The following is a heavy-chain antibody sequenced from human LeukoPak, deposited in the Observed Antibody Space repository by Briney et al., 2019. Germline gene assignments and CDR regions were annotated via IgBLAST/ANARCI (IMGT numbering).Heavy chain of an antibody. J-gene: IGHJ4*02. CDR3: ARTITMVRGVIPGPIDY. V-gene: IGHV3-30*03. CDR2: ISHDGTKA. D-gene: IGHD3-10*01. Sequence: PGRSLRLSCSVSGLIFSNYGMHWVRQVPGKGLEWLAVISHDGTKAYYADSVRARFIISRDNSKNTLYLQMGSLRAEDMAVYYCARTITMVRGVIPGPIDYWGQGALVTVSS. CDR1: GLIFSNYG.